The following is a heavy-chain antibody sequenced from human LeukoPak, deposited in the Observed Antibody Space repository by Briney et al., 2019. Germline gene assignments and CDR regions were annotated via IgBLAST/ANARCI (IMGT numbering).Heavy chain of an antibody. CDR2: VYSGGNT. CDR3: AREPPGGGFDY. Sequence: PGGSLRLSCTASGLTVSSDHMSWVRQAPGKGLEWVSVVYSGGNTYYADSVKGRFTISRDNSKNTLYLQMNSLRAEDTAVYYCAREPPGGGFDYWGQGTLVTVSS. J-gene: IGHJ4*02. CDR1: GLTVSSDH. V-gene: IGHV3-66*01. D-gene: IGHD3-16*01.